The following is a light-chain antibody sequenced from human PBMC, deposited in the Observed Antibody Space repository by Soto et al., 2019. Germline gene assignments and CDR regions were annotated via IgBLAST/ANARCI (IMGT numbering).Light chain of an antibody. CDR1: QSLLHSNGYNY. CDR2: LGS. CDR3: MQALQTPPYT. J-gene: IGKJ2*01. V-gene: IGKV2-28*01. Sequence: DIVMTQSPLSLPVTPGEPASISCRSSQSLLHSNGYNYLDWYLQKPGESPQLLIYLGSNRASGVPDRFGGSGSGTDFTLKISRVEAEDVGVYYCMQALQTPPYTVGRGTKLEIK.